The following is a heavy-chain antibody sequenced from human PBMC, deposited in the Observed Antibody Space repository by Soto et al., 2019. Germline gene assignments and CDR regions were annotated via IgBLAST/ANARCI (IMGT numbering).Heavy chain of an antibody. V-gene: IGHV4-39*02. D-gene: IGHD1-26*01. CDR2: MYYGVNT. CDR3: AREGGNRYYYYGMDV. Sequence: SETLSLTCIVSGGSISSSSYSWAWIRQPPGKGLEWIGTMYYGVNTYYNPSLESRVTINPDTSKNQFSLQLNSVTPEDTAVYYCAREGGNRYYYYGMDVWGQGTTVTVSS. CDR1: GGSISSSSYS. J-gene: IGHJ6*02.